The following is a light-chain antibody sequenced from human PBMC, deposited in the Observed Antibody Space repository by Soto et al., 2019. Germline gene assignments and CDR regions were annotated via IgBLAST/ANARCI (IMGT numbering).Light chain of an antibody. CDR3: QQYDAWPLT. CDR1: QSVSNN. CDR2: DAI. V-gene: IGKV3-15*01. Sequence: EIVVTPSPATLSVSPVESATLSCRASQSVSNNLGWYQQKPGQAPRLLIYDAIIRAADVPARFSGSWSGTEFTLTINSLQSEDFAVYYCQQYDAWPLTFGGGTKVDIK. J-gene: IGKJ4*01.